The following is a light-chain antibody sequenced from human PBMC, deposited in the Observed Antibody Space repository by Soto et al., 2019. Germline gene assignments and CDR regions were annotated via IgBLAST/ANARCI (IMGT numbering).Light chain of an antibody. CDR1: SSNIGSNI. J-gene: IGLJ1*01. Sequence: QSVLTPPPSASGTPGQRVPISCSGSSSNIGSNIVNWYQQLPGTAPKLLFYSNNQRPSGVPERFSGSKSGTSASLAISGLQSEDEADYYCAAWDDSLNGRGVFGPGTKRTVL. CDR3: AAWDDSLNGRGV. CDR2: SNN. V-gene: IGLV1-44*01.